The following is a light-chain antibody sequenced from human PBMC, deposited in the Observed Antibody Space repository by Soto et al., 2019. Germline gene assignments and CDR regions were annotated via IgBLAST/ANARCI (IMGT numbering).Light chain of an antibody. Sequence: SALTQPASVSGSPGQSITISCTGTSSDVGGYSYVSWYQQHPGRAPKLMIYEVSNRPSGVSNRFSGSKSGNTASLTISGLQAEDEADYYCSSYTTRNTVLFGGGTKLTVL. CDR3: SSYTTRNTVL. CDR2: EVS. CDR1: SSDVGGYSY. V-gene: IGLV2-14*01. J-gene: IGLJ2*01.